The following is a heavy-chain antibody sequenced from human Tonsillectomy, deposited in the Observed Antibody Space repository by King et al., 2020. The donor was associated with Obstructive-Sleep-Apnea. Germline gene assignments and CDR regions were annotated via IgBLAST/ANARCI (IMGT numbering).Heavy chain of an antibody. CDR2: ISHSSSTI. V-gene: IGHV3-48*04. CDR1: GFTFSSYS. J-gene: IGHJ6*02. Sequence: VQLVESGGGLVQPGGSLRLSCAASGFTFSSYSMNWVRQAPGKGLEWVSYISHSSSTIYYADSVKGRFTISRDNAKNSLYLQMNSLRAEDTALYYCARTLLYYYGMDVWGQGTTVTVSS. CDR3: ARTLLYYYGMDV.